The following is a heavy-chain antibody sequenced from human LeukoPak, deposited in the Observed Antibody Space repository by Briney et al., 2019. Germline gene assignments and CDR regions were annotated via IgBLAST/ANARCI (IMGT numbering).Heavy chain of an antibody. CDR1: GYTFTSYA. Sequence: GASVKVSCKASGYTFTSYAMHWVRQAPGQRLEWMGWINAGNGNTKYSQKFQGRVTITRDTSASTAYMELSNLRSEDTAVYYCARTPPVYYDSSGYYVPRGNWFDPWGQGTLVTVSS. J-gene: IGHJ5*02. CDR3: ARTPPVYYDSSGYYVPRGNWFDP. D-gene: IGHD3-22*01. CDR2: INAGNGNT. V-gene: IGHV1-3*01.